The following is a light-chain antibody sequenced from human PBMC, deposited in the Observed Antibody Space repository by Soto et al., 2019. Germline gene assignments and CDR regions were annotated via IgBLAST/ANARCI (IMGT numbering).Light chain of an antibody. CDR3: QQSDSTPWT. J-gene: IGKJ1*01. CDR1: RSISRY. CDR2: DTS. Sequence: DIQMPQSPASLSASVGDRVTMTCRASRSISRYLSWYQQKPGKAPNLLIFDTSTLQSGVPSRFSGSGSGTDFSLTISSLQPEDFATYYCQQSDSTPWTFGQGTKVEV. V-gene: IGKV1-39*01.